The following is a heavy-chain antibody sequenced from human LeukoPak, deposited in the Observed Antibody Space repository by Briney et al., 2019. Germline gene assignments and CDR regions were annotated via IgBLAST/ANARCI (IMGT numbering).Heavy chain of an antibody. V-gene: IGHV3-7*01. Sequence: GGSLRLSCAASGFTFSSDWMSWVCQAPGKGLDQVAHIKPDGSEKYYVDSVKGRFTISRDNAKNSLYLQMNSLRAEDTAVYYCAREEAAAGTLVYYYGMDVWGQGTTVTVSS. CDR2: IKPDGSEK. CDR3: AREEAAAGTLVYYYGMDV. CDR1: GFTFSSDW. D-gene: IGHD6-13*01. J-gene: IGHJ6*02.